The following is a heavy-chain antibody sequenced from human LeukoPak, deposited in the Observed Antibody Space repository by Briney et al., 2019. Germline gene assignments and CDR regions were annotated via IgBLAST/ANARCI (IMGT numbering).Heavy chain of an antibody. CDR2: ISSSSSYT. CDR3: AKVHNGYSSGFDY. J-gene: IGHJ4*02. CDR1: GFTFSDYY. Sequence: GGSLRLSCAASGFTFSDYYMSWIRQAPGKGLEWVSYISSSSSYTNYADSVKGRFTISRDNAKNSLYLQMNSLRAEDTALYYCAKVHNGYSSGFDYWGQGTLVTVSS. V-gene: IGHV3-11*05. D-gene: IGHD6-19*01.